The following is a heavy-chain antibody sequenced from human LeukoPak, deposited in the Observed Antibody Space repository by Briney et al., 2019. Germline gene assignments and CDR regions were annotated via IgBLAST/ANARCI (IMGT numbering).Heavy chain of an antibody. CDR3: ARGVERIFGVVNWFDP. V-gene: IGHV4-31*03. J-gene: IGHJ5*02. Sequence: PSETLSLTCTVSGGSIGSGGYYWSWIRQHPGKGLEWIGYIYYSGSTYYNPSLKSRVTISVDTSKNQFSLKLSSVTAADTAVYYCARGVERIFGVVNWFDPWGQGTPVTVSS. D-gene: IGHD3-3*01. CDR1: GGSIGSGGYY. CDR2: IYYSGST.